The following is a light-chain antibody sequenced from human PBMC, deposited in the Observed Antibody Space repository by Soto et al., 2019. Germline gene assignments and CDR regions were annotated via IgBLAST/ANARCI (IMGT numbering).Light chain of an antibody. V-gene: IGKV3-20*01. CDR3: QLRRT. CDR1: QSVSSSY. CDR2: GAS. Sequence: ILLTQTPGTLSLSPGEIATLSCRASQSVSSSYLAWYQQKPGQAPRLLIYGASSRATGIPDRFSGSGSGTDFTLTISRLEPEDFAVYYCQLRRTFGQGTKVDIK. J-gene: IGKJ1*01.